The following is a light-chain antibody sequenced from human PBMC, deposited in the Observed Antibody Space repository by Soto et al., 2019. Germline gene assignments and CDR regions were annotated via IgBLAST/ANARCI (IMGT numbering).Light chain of an antibody. CDR1: SSNIGAGYD. CDR2: GNS. V-gene: IGLV1-40*01. J-gene: IGLJ2*01. Sequence: QPVLTQPPSVSGAPGQRVTISCTGSSSNIGAGYDVHWYQQLPGTAPKLLIYGNSNRPSGVPDRFSGSKSGTSASLAITGLQAEDEADYYRQSYDSSLSGLVFGGGTKLTVL. CDR3: QSYDSSLSGLV.